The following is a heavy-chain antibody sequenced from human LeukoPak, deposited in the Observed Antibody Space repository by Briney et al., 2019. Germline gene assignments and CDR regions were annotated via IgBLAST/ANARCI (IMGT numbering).Heavy chain of an antibody. CDR1: GGSISTTSYY. CDR3: ASHVHGNYYDDSGYSAYFED. CDR2: IFYSETT. D-gene: IGHD3-22*01. Sequence: PSETLSLTCTVSGGSISTTSYYWGWIRQPPGKGPEWIGSIFYSETTYYNPSLKSRVSISVDTSRNQFSLKLRSVTPADTAVYYCASHVHGNYYDDSGYSAYFEDWGQGTPVTVSS. V-gene: IGHV4-39*01. J-gene: IGHJ4*02.